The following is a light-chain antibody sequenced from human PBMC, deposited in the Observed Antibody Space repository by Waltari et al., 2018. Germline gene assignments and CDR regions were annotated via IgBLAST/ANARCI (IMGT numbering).Light chain of an antibody. CDR2: DDN. CDR3: AARDDSLNVWV. Sequence: QSVLTQPPSVSGTPGQRVTISCSGSPSNIGNNPVNWYQQFPGTAPKVLIYDDNQRHWGVPDRFSVSKSGPSASLVISGLQSDDEADYYCAARDDSLNVWVFGGGTKVTVL. V-gene: IGLV1-44*01. J-gene: IGLJ3*02. CDR1: PSNIGNNP.